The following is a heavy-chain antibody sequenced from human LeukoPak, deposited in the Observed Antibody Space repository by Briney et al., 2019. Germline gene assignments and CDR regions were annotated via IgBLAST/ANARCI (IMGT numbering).Heavy chain of an antibody. CDR3: ARDGRGLRYFDWLLLGYMDV. D-gene: IGHD3-9*01. CDR2: INPSGGST. V-gene: IGHV1-46*01. Sequence: ASVKVSCKASGYTFTSYYMHWVRQAPGQGLEWMGIINPSGGSTSYAQKFQGRVTMTRDTSTSTVYMELSSLRSEDTAVYYCARDGRGLRYFDWLLLGYMDVWGKGTTVTISS. J-gene: IGHJ6*03. CDR1: GYTFTSYY.